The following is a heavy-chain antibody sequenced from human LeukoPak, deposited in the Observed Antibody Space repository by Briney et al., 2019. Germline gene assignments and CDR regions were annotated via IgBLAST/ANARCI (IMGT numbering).Heavy chain of an antibody. J-gene: IGHJ4*02. D-gene: IGHD2-2*01. CDR2: ISYDGSNK. Sequence: GGSLRLSCAASGFTFSSYAMHWVRQAPGKGLEWVAVISYDGSNKYYADSVKGRFTISRDNSKNTLYLQMNSLRAEDTAVYYCAREYRKVPAAPFGYWGQGTLVTVSS. CDR3: AREYRKVPAAPFGY. V-gene: IGHV3-30*04. CDR1: GFTFSSYA.